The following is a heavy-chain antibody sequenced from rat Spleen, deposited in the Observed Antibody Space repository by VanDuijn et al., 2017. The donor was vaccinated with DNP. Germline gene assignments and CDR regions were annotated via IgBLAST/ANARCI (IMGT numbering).Heavy chain of an antibody. CDR2: MWSGGTT. Sequence: QVQLKESGPVLVQASETLSLTCTVSGFSLTDYGVSWVRQPPGKGLEWMGTMWSGGTTDYNPTLKSRLSISRDTSKSQVFLTMNSLQTDDTAVYYCAELWMFDYWGQGVTVTVSS. J-gene: IGHJ2*01. D-gene: IGHD1-3*01. V-gene: IGHV2-4*01. CDR3: AELWMFDY. CDR1: GFSLTDYG.